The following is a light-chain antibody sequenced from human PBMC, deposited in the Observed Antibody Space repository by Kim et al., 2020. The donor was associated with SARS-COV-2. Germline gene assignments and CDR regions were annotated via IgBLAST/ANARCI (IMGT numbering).Light chain of an antibody. V-gene: IGLV3-1*01. CDR2: QDT. Sequence: SVSPGQTASITCSGDKLGDKYACWYQQKPGQSPVLAIYQDTKRPSGIPERFSGSNSGNTATLTISGTQAMDEADYYCQAWDSSTYVFGPGTKVTVL. J-gene: IGLJ1*01. CDR3: QAWDSSTYV. CDR1: KLGDKY.